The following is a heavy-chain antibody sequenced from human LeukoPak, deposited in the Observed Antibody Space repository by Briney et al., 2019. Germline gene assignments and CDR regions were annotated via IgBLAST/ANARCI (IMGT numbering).Heavy chain of an antibody. D-gene: IGHD1-1*01. CDR2: ISGSGGST. CDR3: AKGESGTTLEYYYYYYGMDV. Sequence: GGSLRLSCAVSGFTVSSNYMNWVRQAPGRGLEWVSVISGSGGSTYYADSVKGRFTISRDNSKNTLYLQMNSLRAEDTAVYYCAKGESGTTLEYYYYYYGMDVWGQGTTVTVSS. J-gene: IGHJ6*02. V-gene: IGHV3-23*01. CDR1: GFTVSSNY.